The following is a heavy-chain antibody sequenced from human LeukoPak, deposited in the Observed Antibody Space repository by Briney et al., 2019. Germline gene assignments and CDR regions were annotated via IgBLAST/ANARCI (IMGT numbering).Heavy chain of an antibody. CDR2: INPSGGST. J-gene: IGHJ4*02. V-gene: IGHV1-46*01. Sequence: ASVKVSFKASGYTFTSYYMHWVRQAPGQGLEWMGIINPSGGSTSYAQKFQGSVTMTRDTSTSTVYMELSSLRSEDTAVYYCARFGFDWLIDYWGQGTLVTVSS. CDR1: GYTFTSYY. CDR3: ARFGFDWLIDY. D-gene: IGHD3-9*01.